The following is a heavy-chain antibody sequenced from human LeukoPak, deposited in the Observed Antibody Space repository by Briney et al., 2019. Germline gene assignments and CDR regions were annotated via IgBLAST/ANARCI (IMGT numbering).Heavy chain of an antibody. CDR2: IYYSGST. V-gene: IGHV4-59*08. Sequence: SETLSLTCTVSGGSISSYYWSWIRQPPGKGLEWIGYIYYSGSTNYNPSLKSRVTISVDTSKNQFSLKLSSVTAADTAGYYCSGTNYFLVYFDYLGQGTLVTVSS. CDR1: GGSISSYY. J-gene: IGHJ4*02. CDR3: SGTNYFLVYFDY. D-gene: IGHD3-10*01.